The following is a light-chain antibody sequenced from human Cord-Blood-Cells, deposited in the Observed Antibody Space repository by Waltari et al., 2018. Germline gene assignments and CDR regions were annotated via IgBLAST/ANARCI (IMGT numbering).Light chain of an antibody. CDR3: QQYKNWPLT. CDR1: QSVSSN. Sequence: EIVMTQSPATLSASPGERATLSGRASQSVSSNLAWYQQKPGQTPRLLIYGASTRATGIPAKFSGSGSETEFTLTISSLQSEDFAVYYCQQYKNWPLTFGGGTK. V-gene: IGKV3-15*01. CDR2: GAS. J-gene: IGKJ4*01.